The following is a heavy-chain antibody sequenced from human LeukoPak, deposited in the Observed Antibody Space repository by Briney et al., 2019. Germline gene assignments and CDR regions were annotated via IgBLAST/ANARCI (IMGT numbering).Heavy chain of an antibody. J-gene: IGHJ4*02. V-gene: IGHV1-69*13. Sequence: SVNVSCKASGGTFSSYAISWVRQAPGQGLEWMGGIIPIFGTANYAQKFQGRVTITADESTSTAYMELSSLRSEDTAEYYCARDRWGATPGGGYFDYWGQGTLVTVSS. D-gene: IGHD1-26*01. CDR2: IIPIFGTA. CDR1: GGTFSSYA. CDR3: ARDRWGATPGGGYFDY.